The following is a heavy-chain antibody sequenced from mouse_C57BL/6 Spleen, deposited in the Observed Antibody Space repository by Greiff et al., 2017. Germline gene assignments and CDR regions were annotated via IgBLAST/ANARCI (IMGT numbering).Heavy chain of an antibody. Sequence: VQLQESGAELVRPGASVKLSCKASGYTFTDYYINWVKQRPGQGLEWIARIYPGSGNTYYNEKFKGKATLTAEKSSSTAYMQLSSLTSEDSAVYFCARGGTVVRYFDDWGQGTTLTVSS. CDR2: IYPGSGNT. D-gene: IGHD1-1*01. CDR3: ARGGTVVRYFDD. J-gene: IGHJ2*01. V-gene: IGHV1-76*01. CDR1: GYTFTDYY.